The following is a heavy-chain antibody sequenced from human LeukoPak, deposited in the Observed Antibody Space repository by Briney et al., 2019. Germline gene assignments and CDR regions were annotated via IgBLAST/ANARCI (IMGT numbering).Heavy chain of an antibody. Sequence: SETLSLTCAVSGGSISSGGYSWSWIRQPPGKALEWIGYISSTGSTYYNPSLKSRLSISSDTSKNQFSLTLRSVTAADTAVYYCARILIAAAGSWYFDPWGQGTLVTVSS. CDR1: GGSISSGGYS. D-gene: IGHD6-13*01. CDR2: ISSTGST. CDR3: ARILIAAAGSWYFDP. J-gene: IGHJ5*02. V-gene: IGHV4-30-4*07.